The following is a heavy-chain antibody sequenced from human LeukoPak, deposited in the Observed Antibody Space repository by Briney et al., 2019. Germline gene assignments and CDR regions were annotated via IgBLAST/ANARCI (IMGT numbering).Heavy chain of an antibody. Sequence: GRSLRLSCAASGFTFSSYGMHWVRQAPGKGLEWVAVISYDGGNKYYADSVKGRFTISRDNSKNTLYLQMNSLRAEDTAVYYCAKDLHSSGYYYYYYGMDVWGQGTTVTVSS. CDR3: AKDLHSSGYYYYYYGMDV. J-gene: IGHJ6*02. CDR2: ISYDGGNK. CDR1: GFTFSSYG. D-gene: IGHD3-22*01. V-gene: IGHV3-30*18.